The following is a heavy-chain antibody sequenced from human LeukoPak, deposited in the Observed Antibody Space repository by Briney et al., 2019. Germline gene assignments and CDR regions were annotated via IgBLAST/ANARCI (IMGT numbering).Heavy chain of an antibody. CDR3: ARLNPRRDGYNPPNY. Sequence: GESLKISCKGSGDSFTSYWIHWVRQMPGKELEWMGRIYPDDSDTRYSPSFQGKVTISADKSINTAYLQWSSLKASDTAMYYCARLNPRRDGYNPPNYWGQGTLVTVSS. CDR2: IYPDDSDT. D-gene: IGHD5-24*01. J-gene: IGHJ4*02. V-gene: IGHV5-51*01. CDR1: GDSFTSYW.